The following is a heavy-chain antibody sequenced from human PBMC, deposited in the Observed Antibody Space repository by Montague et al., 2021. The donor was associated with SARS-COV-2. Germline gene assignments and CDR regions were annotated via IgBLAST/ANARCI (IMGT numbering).Heavy chain of an antibody. Sequence: TLSLTCTVSDGSISSGGYYWSWIRQHPGKGLEWIGYIYYSGGTYYNPSPKSRVTISVDTSKNQFSLKLSSVTAADTAVYYCARATPGYCSSTSCYTGHAFDIWGQGTMVTVSS. CDR2: IYYSGGT. D-gene: IGHD2-2*02. CDR3: ARATPGYCSSTSCYTGHAFDI. J-gene: IGHJ3*02. CDR1: DGSISSGGYY. V-gene: IGHV4-31*03.